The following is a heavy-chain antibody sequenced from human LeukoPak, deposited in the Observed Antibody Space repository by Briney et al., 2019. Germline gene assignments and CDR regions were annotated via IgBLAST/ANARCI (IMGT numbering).Heavy chain of an antibody. CDR3: ARGAGDAYCGGDCYSNGFDP. V-gene: IGHV4-4*02. CDR1: GGSINSINW. CDR2: IYHSGST. D-gene: IGHD2-21*02. Sequence: SVTLSFTSAVSGGSINSINWWSWVRQPPGKGLEWIGEIYHSGSTNYNPSLKSPVTTSVDKSKNQFSLKLSSVTAADTAVYYCARGAGDAYCGGDCYSNGFDPWGQGTLVTVSS. J-gene: IGHJ5*02.